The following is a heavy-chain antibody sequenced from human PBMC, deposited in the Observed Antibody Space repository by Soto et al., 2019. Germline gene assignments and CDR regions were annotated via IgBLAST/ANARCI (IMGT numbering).Heavy chain of an antibody. CDR3: ARADDFSDRLDY. Sequence: SETLSLTCTVSGGSISSGDFYWSWIRQPPGKGLELIGNIYYSGSTYYNPSLRSRAIMSVDTSQNQFSLKLSSLTAADTAVYFCARADDFSDRLDYWGQGALVTVSS. J-gene: IGHJ4*02. CDR2: IYYSGST. V-gene: IGHV4-30-4*01. CDR1: GGSISSGDFY. D-gene: IGHD4-17*01.